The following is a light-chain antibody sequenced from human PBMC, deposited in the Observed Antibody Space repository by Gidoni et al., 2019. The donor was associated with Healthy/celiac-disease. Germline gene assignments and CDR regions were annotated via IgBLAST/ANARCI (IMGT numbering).Light chain of an antibody. CDR1: SSNIGAGYD. CDR3: QSYDSSLSGWV. CDR2: GNS. Sequence: QSVLTQPPSVSEAPGQRVTLSCTGSSSNIGAGYDVHWYQQLPGTAPKPLIYGNSNRPSGVPDRFSGSKSGTSASLAITGLQAEDEADYYCQSYDSSLSGWVFGGGTKLTVL. J-gene: IGLJ3*02. V-gene: IGLV1-40*01.